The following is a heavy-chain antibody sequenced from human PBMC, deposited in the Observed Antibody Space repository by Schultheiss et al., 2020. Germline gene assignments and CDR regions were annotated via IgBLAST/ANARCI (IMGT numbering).Heavy chain of an antibody. CDR2: ISSSGSTI. CDR1: GFTFSDYY. V-gene: IGHV3-11*04. D-gene: IGHD3-3*01. J-gene: IGHJ6*02. CDR3: AKECYDFWSGYYWGRVAYGMDV. Sequence: GGSLRLSCAASGFTFSDYYMSWIRQAPGKGLEWVSYISSSGSTIYYADSVKGRLTIFVSRSLRLQVSSLRGEDTAVYYCAKECYDFWSGYYWGRVAYGMDVWGQGTTVTVSS.